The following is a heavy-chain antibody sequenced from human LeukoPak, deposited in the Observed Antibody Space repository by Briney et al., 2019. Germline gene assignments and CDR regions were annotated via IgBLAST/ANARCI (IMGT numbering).Heavy chain of an antibody. V-gene: IGHV3-9*03. D-gene: IGHD2-8*01. CDR3: AKGRGLMAAFDY. Sequence: GGSLRLSCAASGFTFSSYAMSWVRQAPGKGLEWVSSISWNSGTIGYADSVKGRFTISRDNAKNSLYLQMNSLRAEDMAFYYCAKGRGLMAAFDYWGQGTLVTVSS. CDR2: ISWNSGTI. CDR1: GFTFSSYA. J-gene: IGHJ4*02.